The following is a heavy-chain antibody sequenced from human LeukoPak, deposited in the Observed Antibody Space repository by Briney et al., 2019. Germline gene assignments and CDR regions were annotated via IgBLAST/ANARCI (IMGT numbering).Heavy chain of an antibody. J-gene: IGHJ4*02. Sequence: EASVKVSCKASGYTFTSYGISWVRQAPGQGLEWMGWISAYNGNTNYAQKLQGRVTMTTDTSTSTAYMELRSLRSDDTAVYYCARDPYYYDSSGYYPIDYWGQGTLVTVSS. CDR2: ISAYNGNT. CDR3: ARDPYYYDSSGYYPIDY. CDR1: GYTFTSYG. D-gene: IGHD3-22*01. V-gene: IGHV1-18*01.